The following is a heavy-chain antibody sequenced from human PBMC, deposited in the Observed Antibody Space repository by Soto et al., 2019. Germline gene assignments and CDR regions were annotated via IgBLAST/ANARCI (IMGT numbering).Heavy chain of an antibody. V-gene: IGHV3-74*03. D-gene: IGHD6-19*01. J-gene: IGHJ1*01. CDR3: AKDRKVAGTWAEYFQH. CDR2: INTDGATS. Sequence: GGSLRLSCAASGFTFSGHWMHWVRQVPGKGLERVSRINTDGATSTYADSVKGRFTISRDNAKNTLYLQMSALRAEDTAVYYCAKDRKVAGTWAEYFQHWGQGTLVTVSS. CDR1: GFTFSGHW.